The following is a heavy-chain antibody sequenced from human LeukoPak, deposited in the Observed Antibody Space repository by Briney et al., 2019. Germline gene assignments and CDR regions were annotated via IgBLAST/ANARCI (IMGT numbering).Heavy chain of an antibody. D-gene: IGHD3-10*01. V-gene: IGHV1-2*02. CDR3: ARDPVVRGVIRTFDY. Sequence: ASVKASCKASGYTFTSYGISWVRQAPGQGLEWMGWINPDSGGTSYAQKFQGRVTMTRDTSISTAYMELSRLRSDDTAVYYCARDPVVRGVIRTFDYWGQGTLVTVSS. J-gene: IGHJ4*02. CDR2: INPDSGGT. CDR1: GYTFTSYG.